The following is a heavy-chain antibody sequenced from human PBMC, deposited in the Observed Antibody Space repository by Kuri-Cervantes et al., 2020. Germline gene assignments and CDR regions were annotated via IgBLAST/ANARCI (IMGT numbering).Heavy chain of an antibody. CDR1: GFTFSSYW. CDR3: ARAGASGLHDY. J-gene: IGHJ4*02. V-gene: IGHV3-33*08. D-gene: IGHD6-19*01. Sequence: LKISCAASGFTFSSYWMHWVRQAPGKGLEWVALIWYDGSNKYYADSVKGRFTISRDNSKNTLYLQMNSLRAEDTAVYYCARAGASGLHDYWGQGTLVTVSS. CDR2: IWYDGSNK.